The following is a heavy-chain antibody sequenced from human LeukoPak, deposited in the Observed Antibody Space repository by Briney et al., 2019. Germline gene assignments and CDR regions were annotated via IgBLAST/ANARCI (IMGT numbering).Heavy chain of an antibody. J-gene: IGHJ3*02. V-gene: IGHV3-11*04. CDR1: GFFFNNYA. Sequence: GGSLRLSCAASGFFFNNYAMNWIRQAPGKGLEWVSYISGSGSTIYYTDSVKGRFTISRDNAQNSLYLQMNSLRAEDTAVYCCAKDILGTRGAFDIWGQGTMVTVSS. CDR2: ISGSGSTI. D-gene: IGHD2-15*01. CDR3: AKDILGTRGAFDI.